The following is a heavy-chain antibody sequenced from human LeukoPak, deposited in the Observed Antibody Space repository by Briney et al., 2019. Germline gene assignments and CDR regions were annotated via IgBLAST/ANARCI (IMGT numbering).Heavy chain of an antibody. V-gene: IGHV3-23*01. J-gene: IGHJ3*02. CDR1: GFTFSSYW. CDR2: ISGSGGST. CDR3: AKGEGGATRSAFDI. D-gene: IGHD1-26*01. Sequence: GGSLRLSCTVSGFTFSSYWMHWVRQAPGKGLEWVSAISGSGGSTYYADSVKGQFTISRDNSKNTLYLQMNSLRAEDTAVYYCAKGEGGATRSAFDIWGQGTMVTVSS.